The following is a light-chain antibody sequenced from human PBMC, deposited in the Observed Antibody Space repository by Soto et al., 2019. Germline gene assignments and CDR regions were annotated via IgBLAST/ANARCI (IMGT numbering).Light chain of an antibody. V-gene: IGKV3-15*01. CDR1: QSVRNN. CDR3: QRYNNWPRT. CDR2: GAS. J-gene: IGKJ1*01. Sequence: EIVMTQSPATLSVSPGERATLSCRASQSVRNNLAWYQQKPGQAPRLLIYGASTRATGIPARFSGSGSGTDFTLTISSLQSEDFSVYYCQRYNNWPRTFGQGTKVEIK.